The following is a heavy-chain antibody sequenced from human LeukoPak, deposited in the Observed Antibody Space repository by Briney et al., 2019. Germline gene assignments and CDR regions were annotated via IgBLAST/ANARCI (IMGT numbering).Heavy chain of an antibody. CDR3: ARHSDSGTTNFDY. J-gene: IGHJ4*02. CDR1: GFTFSSYA. V-gene: IGHV4-34*01. CDR2: INHSGST. D-gene: IGHD5-12*01. Sequence: GSLRLSCAASGFTFSSYAMSWVRQAPGKGLEWIGEINHSGSTNYNPSLKSRVTISVDTSKNQFSLKLSSVTAADTAVYYCARHSDSGTTNFDYWGQGTLVTVSS.